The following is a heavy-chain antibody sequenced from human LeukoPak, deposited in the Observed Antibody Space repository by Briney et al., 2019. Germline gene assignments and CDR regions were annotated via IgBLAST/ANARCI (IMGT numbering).Heavy chain of an antibody. J-gene: IGHJ6*03. CDR1: GFTFSGYG. Sequence: GGSLRLSCAASGFTFSGYGMHWVRQAPGKGLEWVAVISYDGSNKYYADSVKGRFTISRDNSKNTLYLQMNSLRAEDTAVYYCAKAGPLYDFWSSPPGYYYYYMDVWGKGTTVTVSS. V-gene: IGHV3-30*18. CDR2: ISYDGSNK. CDR3: AKAGPLYDFWSSPPGYYYYYMDV. D-gene: IGHD3-3*01.